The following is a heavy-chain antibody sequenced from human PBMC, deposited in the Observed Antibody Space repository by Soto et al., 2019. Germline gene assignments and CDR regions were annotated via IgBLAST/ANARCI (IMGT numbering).Heavy chain of an antibody. D-gene: IGHD5-12*01. CDR3: ASGYEISGYFQH. CDR1: CGSISSGGYY. CDR2: IYYSGST. J-gene: IGHJ1*01. Sequence: PSETLSLTCTVSCGSISSGGYYWSWIRQHPGKGLEWIGYIYYSGSTYYNPSLKSRVTISVDTSKNQFSLKLSSVTAADTAVYYCASGYEISGYFQHWGQGTLVTVSS. V-gene: IGHV4-31*03.